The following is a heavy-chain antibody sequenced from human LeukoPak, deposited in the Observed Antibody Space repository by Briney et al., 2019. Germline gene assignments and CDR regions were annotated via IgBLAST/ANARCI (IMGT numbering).Heavy chain of an antibody. CDR2: ISYSGST. J-gene: IGHJ5*02. D-gene: IGHD5-12*01. V-gene: IGHV4-59*01. CDR3: ARDPVASRFDP. CDR1: GGSISSYY. Sequence: SETLSLTCTVSGGSISSYYWSWIRQPPGKGLEWIGYISYSGSTNYNPSLKSRVTISVDTSKNQFSLKLSSVTAADTAVYYCARDPVASRFDPLGQGTLVSVSS.